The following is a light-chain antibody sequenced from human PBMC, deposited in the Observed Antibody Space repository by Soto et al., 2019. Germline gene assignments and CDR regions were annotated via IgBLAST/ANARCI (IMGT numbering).Light chain of an antibody. V-gene: IGKV1-5*03. CDR2: KAS. J-gene: IGKJ2*01. Sequence: DIQMTQSPSTLSASVGDRVTITCRASQSINSWLAWYQQKPGKAPKLLIYKASSLESGVPSRFSGSGSGTEFTLTISSLQPDDFATYYCQQYSILYTFGQGTKLEIK. CDR3: QQYSILYT. CDR1: QSINSW.